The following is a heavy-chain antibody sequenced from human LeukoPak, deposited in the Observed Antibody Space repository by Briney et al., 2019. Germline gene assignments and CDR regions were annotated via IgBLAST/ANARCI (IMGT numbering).Heavy chain of an antibody. CDR3: ARDDRYSSGSLGY. V-gene: IGHV4-30-4*02. Sequence: PSETLSLTCTVSGGSISSGDYYWSWIRQPPGKGLEWIGYIYYSGSTYYNPSLKSRVTISVDTSKNQFSLKLSSVTAADTAVYYCARDDRYSSGSLGYWGQGTLVTVSS. D-gene: IGHD6-19*01. CDR1: GGSISSGDYY. J-gene: IGHJ4*02. CDR2: IYYSGST.